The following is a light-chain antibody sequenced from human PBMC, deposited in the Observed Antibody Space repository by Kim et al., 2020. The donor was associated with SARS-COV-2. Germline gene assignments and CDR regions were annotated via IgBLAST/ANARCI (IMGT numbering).Light chain of an antibody. CDR1: QSISNY. J-gene: IGKJ4*01. CDR3: QHRSNWPPVVT. CDR2: DTS. V-gene: IGKV3-11*01. Sequence: PGERDTLSCRASQSISNYLAWYQQKPGQAPRLLIYDTSKRATGIPARFSGSGSGTDFIFTLSSLEPEDFAVYYCQHRSNWPPVVTFGGGTKVDIK.